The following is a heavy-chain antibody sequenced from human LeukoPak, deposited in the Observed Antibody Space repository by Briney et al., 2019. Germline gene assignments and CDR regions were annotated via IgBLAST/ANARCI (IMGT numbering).Heavy chain of an antibody. CDR2: IYTSGST. V-gene: IGHV4-4*07. CDR1: GGSISSYY. D-gene: IGHD3-22*01. J-gene: IGHJ3*02. Sequence: SETLSLTCTVSGGSISSYYWSWIRQPAGKGLEWIGRIYTSGSTNYNPSLKSRVTMSVDTSKNQFSLKLSSVTAADTAVYYCARTDPMIVVVPDAFDIWGQGTMVTVSS. CDR3: ARTDPMIVVVPDAFDI.